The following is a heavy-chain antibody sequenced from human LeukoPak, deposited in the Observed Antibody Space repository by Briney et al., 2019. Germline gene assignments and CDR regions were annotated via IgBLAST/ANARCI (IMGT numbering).Heavy chain of an antibody. CDR3: ARVREATIAPFFDY. D-gene: IGHD6-13*01. V-gene: IGHV4-31*03. J-gene: IGHJ4*02. CDR2: IYYSGST. CDR1: GDSISSGDYY. Sequence: SETLSLTCTVSGDSISSGDYYWTWIRQHPGKGLEWIGCIYYSGSTYYNLSLKSRGIISADTSKNHFSLKLSSVTAADTAVYYCARVREATIAPFFDYWGQGILVTVSS.